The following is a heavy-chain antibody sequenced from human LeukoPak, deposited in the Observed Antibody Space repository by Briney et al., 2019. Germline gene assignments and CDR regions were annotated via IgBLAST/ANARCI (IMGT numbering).Heavy chain of an antibody. CDR1: GFTFSSYA. CDR3: ARIAVSQLVLGYFQH. V-gene: IGHV3-30-3*01. J-gene: IGHJ1*01. CDR2: ISYDGSNK. Sequence: GGSLRLSCAASGFTFSSYAMHWVRQAPGKGLEWVAVISYDGSNKYYADSVKGRFTISRDNSKNTLYLQMNSLRAEDTAVYYCARIAVSQLVLGYFQHWGQGTLVTVSS. D-gene: IGHD6-13*01.